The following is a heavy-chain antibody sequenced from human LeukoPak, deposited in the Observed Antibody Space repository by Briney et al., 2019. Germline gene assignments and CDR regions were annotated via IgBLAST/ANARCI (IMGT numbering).Heavy chain of an antibody. CDR2: ISGSGGST. CDR1: GFTFSTYA. D-gene: IGHD3-10*01. CDR3: AKDNYGTGRFNWFDP. J-gene: IGHJ5*02. V-gene: IGHV3-23*01. Sequence: GESLRLSCAASGFTFSTYAMSWVRQAPGKGLEWVSLISGSGGSTYYADSVKGRFTISRDNSRNTLYLQMNSLRAEDTAVYYCAKDNYGTGRFNWFDPWGQGTLVTVSS.